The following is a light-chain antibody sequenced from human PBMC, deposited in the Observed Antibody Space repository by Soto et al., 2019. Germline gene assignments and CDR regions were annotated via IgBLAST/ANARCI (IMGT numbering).Light chain of an antibody. J-gene: IGKJ1*01. CDR1: QSVSSSY. Sequence: EIVLTQSPGTQSLSPGERATLSCRASQSVSSSYLAWYQQKPGQAPRLLIYGASSRATGIPDRFSGSGSGTDFTLTISRLEPEDFAVYYCQQYGSSPRTFGQGTKVDI. CDR2: GAS. V-gene: IGKV3-20*01. CDR3: QQYGSSPRT.